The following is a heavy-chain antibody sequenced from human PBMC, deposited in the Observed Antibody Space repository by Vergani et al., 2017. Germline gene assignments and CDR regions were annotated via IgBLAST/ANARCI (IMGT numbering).Heavy chain of an antibody. CDR3: ARHVTQDYYNDSDYFDY. D-gene: IGHD3-22*01. CDR1: GGSISSGSYY. Sequence: QVQLQESGPGLVKPSQTLSLTCTVSGGSISSGSYYWSWIRQPAGKGLEWIGSMDYNGRAYYTPSLRRRVAISIDTSKMQFSLKLYSLTAADTAIYYCARHVTQDYYNDSDYFDYWGLGTLVTVSS. CDR2: MDYNGRA. J-gene: IGHJ4*02. V-gene: IGHV4-61*02.